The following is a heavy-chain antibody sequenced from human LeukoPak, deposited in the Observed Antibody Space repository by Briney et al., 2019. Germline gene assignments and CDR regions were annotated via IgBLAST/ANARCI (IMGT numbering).Heavy chain of an antibody. CDR1: GGSFSGYY. V-gene: IGHV4-34*01. D-gene: IGHD2-2*02. CDR2: INHSGST. Sequence: SETLSLTCAVYGGSFSGYYWSWIRHPPGKGLEWIGEINHSGSTNYNPSLKSRVTISVDTSKNQFSLKLSSVTAADTAVYYCARVRRYCSSTSCYTGMWYYYYGMDVWGQGTTVTVSS. J-gene: IGHJ6*02. CDR3: ARVRRYCSSTSCYTGMWYYYYGMDV.